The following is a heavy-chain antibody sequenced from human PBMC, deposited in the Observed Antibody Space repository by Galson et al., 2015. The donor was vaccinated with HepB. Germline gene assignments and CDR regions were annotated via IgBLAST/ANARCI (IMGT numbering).Heavy chain of an antibody. V-gene: IGHV1-69*06. CDR3: ARGGYSSGWLRYYGMDV. D-gene: IGHD6-19*01. Sequence: SVKVSCKALGGTFSSYAISWVRQAPGQGLEWMGGIIPIFGTANYAQKFQGRVTITADKSTSTAYMELSSLRSEDTAVYYCARGGYSSGWLRYYGMDVWGQGTTVTVSS. CDR1: GGTFSSYA. CDR2: IIPIFGTA. J-gene: IGHJ6*02.